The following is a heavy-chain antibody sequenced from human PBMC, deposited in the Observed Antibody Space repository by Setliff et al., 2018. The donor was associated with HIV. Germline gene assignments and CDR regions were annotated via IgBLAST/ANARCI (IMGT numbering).Heavy chain of an antibody. Sequence: PSETLSLTCSVSGGPIRSGDYYWTWIRQPAGKGLEWIGHTYISGNSNYNPSLKRRVTISIDTSKNQFSLKLSSVTAADTAVYYCARYLRDLSDYGDAYYYYMDVWGKGTKVTVSS. CDR2: TYISGNS. J-gene: IGHJ6*03. CDR1: GGPIRSGDYY. D-gene: IGHD4-17*01. V-gene: IGHV4-61*09. CDR3: ARYLRDLSDYGDAYYYYMDV.